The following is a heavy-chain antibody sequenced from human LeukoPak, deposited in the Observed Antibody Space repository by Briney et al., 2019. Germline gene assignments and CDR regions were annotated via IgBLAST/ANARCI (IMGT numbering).Heavy chain of an antibody. CDR3: VRNDGDDAFDI. J-gene: IGHJ3*02. D-gene: IGHD4-17*01. Sequence: PGGSLRLSCAASRFTFSTYSMNWVRQAPGGGLEWVSYISSTSTNIYYKDSVKGRFTISRDNAKNSLYLHMTSLRAEDTAVYYCVRNDGDDAFDIWGQGTRVTVSS. CDR2: ISSTSTNI. CDR1: RFTFSTYS. V-gene: IGHV3-48*01.